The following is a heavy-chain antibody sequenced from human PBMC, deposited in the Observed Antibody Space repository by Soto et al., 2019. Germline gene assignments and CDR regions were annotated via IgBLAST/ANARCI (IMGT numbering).Heavy chain of an antibody. V-gene: IGHV1-69*02. J-gene: IGHJ6*02. CDR1: GGTFSSYT. Sequence: ASVKVSSKASGGTFSSYTISWVRQAPGQGLEWMGRIIPILGIANYAQKFQGRVTITADKSASTVYMELSSLSSEDTAVYYCANVGQYYYGMDVWGQGTTVTVSS. CDR3: ANVGQYYYGMDV. D-gene: IGHD3-10*02. CDR2: IIPILGIA.